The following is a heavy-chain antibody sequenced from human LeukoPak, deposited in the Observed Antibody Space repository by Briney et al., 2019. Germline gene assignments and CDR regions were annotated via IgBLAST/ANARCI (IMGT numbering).Heavy chain of an antibody. CDR1: GFTFDDYA. Sequence: GGSLRLSCAASGFTFDDYAMHWVRQAPGKGLEWVANIKQDGSEKYYVDSVKGRFTISRDNAKNSLYLQMNSLRAEDTAVYFCARGGVDHYGSGTYYLMYYFDHWGQGALVTVSS. V-gene: IGHV3-7*03. CDR2: IKQDGSEK. CDR3: ARGGVDHYGSGTYYLMYYFDH. D-gene: IGHD3-10*01. J-gene: IGHJ4*02.